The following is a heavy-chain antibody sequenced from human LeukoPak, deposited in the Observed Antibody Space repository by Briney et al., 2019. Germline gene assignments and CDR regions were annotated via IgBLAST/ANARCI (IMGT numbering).Heavy chain of an antibody. D-gene: IGHD1-1*01. CDR1: GFTFSSYS. CDR3: AALDSGGTGTFDY. J-gene: IGHJ4*02. V-gene: IGHV3-21*01. CDR2: ISSSSSYI. Sequence: PGGSLRLSCAASGFTFSSYSMNWVRQAPGKGLEWVSSISSSSSYIYYADSVKGRFTISRDNAKNSLYLQMNSLRAEDTAVYYCAALDSGGTGTFDYWGQGTLVTVSS.